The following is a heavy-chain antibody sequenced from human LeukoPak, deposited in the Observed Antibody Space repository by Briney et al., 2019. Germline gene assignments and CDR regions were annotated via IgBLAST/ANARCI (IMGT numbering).Heavy chain of an antibody. V-gene: IGHV1-2*02. Sequence: ASVKVSCKASGYTFTGYYMHWVRQAPGQGLEWMGWINPNSGGTNYAQKFQGRVTMTRDTSISTAYMEPSRLRSDDTAVYYCARTNYYGSRGIDYWGQGTLVTVSS. CDR1: GYTFTGYY. J-gene: IGHJ4*02. D-gene: IGHD3-10*01. CDR2: INPNSGGT. CDR3: ARTNYYGSRGIDY.